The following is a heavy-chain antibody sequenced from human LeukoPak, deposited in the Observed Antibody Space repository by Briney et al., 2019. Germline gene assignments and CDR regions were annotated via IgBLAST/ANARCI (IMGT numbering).Heavy chain of an antibody. CDR1: GFTLCSHP. CDR3: ARHPGIAAAGIDY. V-gene: IGHV3-23*01. J-gene: IGHJ4*02. Sequence: GGFLRLLCAGSGFTLCSHPMRWVPPAPGKGLEWVSALSGSGGSAYYADSVKGRFTISRDNSKNTPYLQMNSLRAEDTAVYYCARHPGIAAAGIDYWGQGTLVTVSS. CDR2: LSGSGGSA. D-gene: IGHD6-13*01.